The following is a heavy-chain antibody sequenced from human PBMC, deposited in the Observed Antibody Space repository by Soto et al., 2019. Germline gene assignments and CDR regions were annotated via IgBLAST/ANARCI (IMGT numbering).Heavy chain of an antibody. CDR3: AREGYCSSTSCYSYYYYGMDV. D-gene: IGHD2-2*01. J-gene: IGHJ6*02. Sequence: AASVKVSCKVSGYTFTSYGISWVRQAPGQGLEWMGWISAYNGNTNYAQKLQGRVTMTTDTSTSTAYMELRSLRSDDTAVYYCAREGYCSSTSCYSYYYYGMDVWGQGTTVTVSS. V-gene: IGHV1-18*01. CDR2: ISAYNGNT. CDR1: GYTFTSYG.